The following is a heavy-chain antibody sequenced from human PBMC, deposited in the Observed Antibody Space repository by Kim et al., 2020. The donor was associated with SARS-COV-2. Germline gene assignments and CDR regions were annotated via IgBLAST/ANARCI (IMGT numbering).Heavy chain of an antibody. D-gene: IGHD4-17*01. CDR3: TRLRSPTVGDP. J-gene: IGHJ5*02. Sequence: GGSLRLSCTASGFTFGDYAMSWVRQAPGKGLEWVGFIRSKAYGGTTEYAASVKGRFTISRDDSKSIAYLQMNSLKTEDTAVYYCTRLRSPTVGDPWGQGTLVTVSS. CDR2: IRSKAYGGTT. CDR1: GFTFGDYA. V-gene: IGHV3-49*04.